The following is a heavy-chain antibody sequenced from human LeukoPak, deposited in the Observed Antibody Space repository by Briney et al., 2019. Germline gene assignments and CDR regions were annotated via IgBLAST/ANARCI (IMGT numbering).Heavy chain of an antibody. Sequence: SQTLSLTCTISGGSISSGDYYWSWIRQPPGKGLEWIAYMYYSGSTYYNPSLKSRVTMSADTYKNQLSLKLSSVTAADTAVYYCARPYYYDSRIDPWGQGILVTVSS. CDR1: GGSISSGDYY. V-gene: IGHV4-30-4*01. CDR3: ARPYYYDSRIDP. D-gene: IGHD3-22*01. J-gene: IGHJ5*02. CDR2: MYYSGST.